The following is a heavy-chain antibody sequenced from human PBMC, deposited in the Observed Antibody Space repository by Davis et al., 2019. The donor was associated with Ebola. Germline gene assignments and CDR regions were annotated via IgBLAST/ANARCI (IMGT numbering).Heavy chain of an antibody. CDR1: GGSISSYY. D-gene: IGHD5-24*01. CDR3: AREGGDGYNRVGFYAFDI. CDR2: IYYSGST. Sequence: MPSETLSLTCTVSGGSISSYYWSWIRQPPGKGLEWIGYIYYSGSTNYNPSLKSRVTISVDTSKNQFSLKLSSVTAADTAVYYCAREGGDGYNRVGFYAFDIWGQGTMVTVSS. V-gene: IGHV4-59*01. J-gene: IGHJ3*02.